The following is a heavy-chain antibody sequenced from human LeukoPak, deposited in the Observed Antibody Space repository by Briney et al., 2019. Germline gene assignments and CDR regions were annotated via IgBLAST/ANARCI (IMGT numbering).Heavy chain of an antibody. Sequence: GGSLRLSCAASGFTFSSYAMSWVRQAPGKGLEWVSAISGSGGSTYYADSVKGRFTISRDNSKNTLYLQMNCLRAEDTAVYYCAKYYDILTGYLTYWGQGTLVTVSS. J-gene: IGHJ4*02. CDR1: GFTFSSYA. CDR2: ISGSGGST. V-gene: IGHV3-23*01. D-gene: IGHD3-9*01. CDR3: AKYYDILTGYLTY.